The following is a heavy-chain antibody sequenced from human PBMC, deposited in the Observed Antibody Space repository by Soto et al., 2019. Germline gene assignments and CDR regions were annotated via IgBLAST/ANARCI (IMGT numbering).Heavy chain of an antibody. J-gene: IGHJ4*02. CDR1: GVSISSSSYY. Sequence: SDTLSLTCTVSGVSISSSSYYWVLIRQPPGKGLEWIGTFYYSGSTYYNPSLKSRVTISVDTSKNQLSLKLSSVTAADTAVYYYARHYGYEVFDYWGQGTLVTVSS. V-gene: IGHV4-39*01. CDR2: FYYSGST. CDR3: ARHYGYEVFDY. D-gene: IGHD5-18*01.